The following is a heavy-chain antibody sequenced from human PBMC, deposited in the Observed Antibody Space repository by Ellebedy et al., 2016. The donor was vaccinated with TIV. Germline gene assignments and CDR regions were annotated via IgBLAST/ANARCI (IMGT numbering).Heavy chain of an antibody. CDR3: ARESSAWYGPNNWFDP. V-gene: IGHV1-18*01. D-gene: IGHD6-13*01. Sequence: AASVKVSCKASGYIFTSHGFTWVRQAPGQGPEWMGWISAYTGKTHYAQRLQGRLTMTTDPSTSTAYMELRSLRFDDTAVYYCARESSAWYGPNNWFDPWGQGTLVTVSS. J-gene: IGHJ5*02. CDR2: ISAYTGKT. CDR1: GYIFTSHG.